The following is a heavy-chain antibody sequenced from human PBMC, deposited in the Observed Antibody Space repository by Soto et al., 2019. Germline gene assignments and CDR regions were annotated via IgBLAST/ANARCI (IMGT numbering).Heavy chain of an antibody. J-gene: IGHJ6*04. Sequence: SETLSFTCAVSVGSISSSNWWIWVRQPPGKGLAWIGEICHSGSTNYNPSLKSRVTISVDKSKNHFSLKLSSVTAADTAVYYGARDCYPYCGGVCYPLYYGMEVCGKGSNVTVSS. CDR1: VGSISSSNW. CDR2: ICHSGST. V-gene: IGHV4-4*02. D-gene: IGHD2-21*02. CDR3: ARDCYPYCGGVCYPLYYGMEV.